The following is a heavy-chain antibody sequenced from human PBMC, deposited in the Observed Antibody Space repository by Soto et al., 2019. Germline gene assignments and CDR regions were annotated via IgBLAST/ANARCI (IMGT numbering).Heavy chain of an antibody. CDR1: GGSISSGGYY. CDR3: ASRSGWASPTLDY. V-gene: IGHV4-39*07. Sequence: PSETLSLTCTVSGGSISSGGYYWSWIRQPPGKGLEWIGEINHSGSTNYNPSLKSRVTISVDTSKNQFSLKLSSVTAADTAVYYCASRSGWASPTLDYWGQGTLVTVSS. D-gene: IGHD6-19*01. J-gene: IGHJ4*02. CDR2: INHSGST.